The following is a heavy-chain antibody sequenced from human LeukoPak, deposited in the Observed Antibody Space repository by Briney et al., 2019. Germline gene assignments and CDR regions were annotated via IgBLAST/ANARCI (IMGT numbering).Heavy chain of an antibody. V-gene: IGHV3-21*01. Sequence: GGSLRLSCAASGFTFSNSAMNWVRQVPGKGLEWVSSIDYDSSHIYYSAPVRGRFTISRDNARNSVYLRMNSLRVEDTAVYYCARDPLRYLRVGHYDYWGQGTLVAVSS. D-gene: IGHD3-9*01. CDR2: IDYDSSHI. J-gene: IGHJ4*02. CDR1: GFTFSNSA. CDR3: ARDPLRYLRVGHYDY.